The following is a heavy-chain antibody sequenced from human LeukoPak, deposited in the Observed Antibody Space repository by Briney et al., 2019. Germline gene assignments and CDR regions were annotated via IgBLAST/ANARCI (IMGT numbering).Heavy chain of an antibody. CDR1: GFTFSSYG. V-gene: IGHV3-33*01. J-gene: IGHJ5*02. Sequence: GGSLRLSCAASGFTFSSYGMHWVRQAPGKGLEWVAVIWYDGSNKYYADSVKGRFTISRDNSKNTVYLQMNSLRAEDTAVYYCARDRGYYGSGSYQTKNWFDPWGQGTLVTVSS. CDR2: IWYDGSNK. CDR3: ARDRGYYGSGSYQTKNWFDP. D-gene: IGHD3-10*01.